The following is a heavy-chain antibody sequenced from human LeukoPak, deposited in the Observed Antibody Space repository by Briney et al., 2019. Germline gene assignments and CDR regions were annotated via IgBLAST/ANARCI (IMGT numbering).Heavy chain of an antibody. CDR3: AKDFSDGGLGYYYMDV. J-gene: IGHJ6*03. Sequence: PGGSLRLSCAASGFTFSDYYMSWIRQAPGKGLEWVSGISWNSGSIGYADSVKGRFTISRDNAKNSLYLQMNSLRAEDTALYYCAKDFSDGGLGYYYMDVWGKGTTVTISS. D-gene: IGHD3-10*01. CDR1: GFTFSDYY. V-gene: IGHV3-9*01. CDR2: ISWNSGSI.